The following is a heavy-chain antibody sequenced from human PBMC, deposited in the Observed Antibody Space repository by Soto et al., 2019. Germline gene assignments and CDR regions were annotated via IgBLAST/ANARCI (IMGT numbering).Heavy chain of an antibody. CDR2: IYYSGST. Sequence: TSETLSLTCTVSGGSISSSSYYWGWIRQPPGKGLEWIGSIYYSGSTYYNPSLKSRVTISVDTSKNQFSLKLSSVTAADTAVYYCARLDAAAVVVITPRLYNWFDPWGQGTLVTVSS. J-gene: IGHJ5*02. D-gene: IGHD3-22*01. CDR3: ARLDAAAVVVITPRLYNWFDP. V-gene: IGHV4-39*01. CDR1: GGSISSSSYY.